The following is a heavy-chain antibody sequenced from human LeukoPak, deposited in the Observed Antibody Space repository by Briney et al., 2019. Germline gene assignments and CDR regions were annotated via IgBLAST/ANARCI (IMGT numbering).Heavy chain of an antibody. CDR3: ARVDSSSWPFTFDY. CDR2: IYYSGST. V-gene: IGHV4-39*07. J-gene: IGHJ4*02. D-gene: IGHD6-13*01. CDR1: GGSISSSSYY. Sequence: SETLSLTCTVPGGSISSSSYYWGWIRQPPGKGLEWIGSIYYSGSTYYNPSLKSRVTISVDTSKNQFSLKLSSVTAADTAVYYCARVDSSSWPFTFDYWGQGTLVTVSS.